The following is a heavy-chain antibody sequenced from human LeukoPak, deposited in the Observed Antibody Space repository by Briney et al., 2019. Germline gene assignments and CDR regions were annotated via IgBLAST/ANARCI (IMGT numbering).Heavy chain of an antibody. V-gene: IGHV3-53*01. J-gene: IGHJ3*02. CDR3: ASQGGISHYGSDAFDI. CDR1: GFTVSSNY. CDR2: IYSGGST. Sequence: PGGSLRLSCAASGFTVSSNYMSWVRQAPGKGLEWVSVIYSGGSTYYSDSVKGRFTISRDNSKNTLYLQMNSLRAEDTAVYYCASQGGISHYGSDAFDIWGQGTMVTVSS. D-gene: IGHD4-17*01.